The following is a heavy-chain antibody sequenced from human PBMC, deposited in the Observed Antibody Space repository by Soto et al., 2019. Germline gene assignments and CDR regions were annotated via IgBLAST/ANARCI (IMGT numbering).Heavy chain of an antibody. CDR2: INPSGGST. D-gene: IGHD4-17*01. Sequence: QVQLVQSGAEVKKPGASVKVSCKASGYTFTSYYMHWVRQAPGQGLEWMGIINPSGGSTSYAQKFQGRVTMTRDTSTSTVYMELSSLISEDTAVYYCARAVTSRGDAFDIWGQGTMVTVSS. V-gene: IGHV1-46*01. J-gene: IGHJ3*02. CDR3: ARAVTSRGDAFDI. CDR1: GYTFTSYY.